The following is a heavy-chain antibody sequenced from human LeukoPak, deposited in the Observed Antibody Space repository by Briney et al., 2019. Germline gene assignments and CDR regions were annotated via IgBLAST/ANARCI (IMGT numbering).Heavy chain of an antibody. J-gene: IGHJ4*02. CDR2: IYYSGST. CDR1: GGSFSSYY. D-gene: IGHD3-10*01. Sequence: SETLSLTCTVSGGSFSSYYWSWIRQSPGKGLAWIGYIYYSGSTNYNPSLKSRVTISVDTSKNQFSLKLSSVTAADTAVYYCARNGGYYYGSGPFDYWGQGTLVTVSS. V-gene: IGHV4-59*01. CDR3: ARNGGYYYGSGPFDY.